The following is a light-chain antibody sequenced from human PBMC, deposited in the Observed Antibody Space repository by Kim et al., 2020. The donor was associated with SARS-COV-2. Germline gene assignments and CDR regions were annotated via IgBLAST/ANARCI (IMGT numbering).Light chain of an antibody. V-gene: IGLV3-21*04. J-gene: IGLJ2*01. CDR3: QVWDDGSVI. Sequence: GTPGETATNSCRGKNIGRKSVHWYQQKPGQAPVLVISYDTDRPSGIPERFSGSNSGNTATLTISRVEAGDEADYYGQVWDDGSVIFGGGTQLTVL. CDR1: NIGRKS. CDR2: YDT.